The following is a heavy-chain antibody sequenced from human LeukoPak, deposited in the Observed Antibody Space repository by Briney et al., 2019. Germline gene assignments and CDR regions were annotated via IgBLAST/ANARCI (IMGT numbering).Heavy chain of an antibody. CDR2: ITRGSSTR. CDR1: GFRFSSYS. D-gene: IGHD6-19*01. CDR3: ARDATVASSPNWFDP. J-gene: IGHJ5*02. Sequence: GGSLRLSCAASGFRFSSYSMHWVRQAPGKGRDWVSSITRGSSTRYYADSVKGRFTISRDDGKTSLYLHMNSLRVDDTAVYFCARDATVASSPNWFDPWGQGTLVTVSS. V-gene: IGHV3-48*01.